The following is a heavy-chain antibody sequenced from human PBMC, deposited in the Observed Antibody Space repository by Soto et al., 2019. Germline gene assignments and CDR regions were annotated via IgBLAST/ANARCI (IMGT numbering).Heavy chain of an antibody. Sequence: SVKVSCKASGGTFSSYAISWVRQAPGQRLEWMGGIIPIFGTANYAQKFQGRVTITADESTSTAYMELSSLRSEDTAVYYCAREVGYSYGYSNSRQEDAFDIWGQGTMVTVSS. D-gene: IGHD5-18*01. CDR3: AREVGYSYGYSNSRQEDAFDI. J-gene: IGHJ3*02. CDR1: GGTFSSYA. V-gene: IGHV1-69*13. CDR2: IIPIFGTA.